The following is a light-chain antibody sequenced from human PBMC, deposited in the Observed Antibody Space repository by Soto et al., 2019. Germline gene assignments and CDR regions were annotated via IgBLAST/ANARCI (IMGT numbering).Light chain of an antibody. CDR3: SSYAGSNNFV. CDR1: SSDVGGYNS. Sequence: QSALTQPPSASGSPGQSVTISCTGTSSDVGGYNSVSWYQQHPGKAAKLMIYEVSKRPSGVPDRFSGSKSGNTASLTVSGLQADDEADYYCSSYAGSNNFVFGTGTKLTVL. V-gene: IGLV2-8*01. J-gene: IGLJ1*01. CDR2: EVS.